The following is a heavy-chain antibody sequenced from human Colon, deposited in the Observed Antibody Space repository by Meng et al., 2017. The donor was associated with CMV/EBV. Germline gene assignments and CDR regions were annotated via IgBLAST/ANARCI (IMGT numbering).Heavy chain of an antibody. CDR1: GFTFSSYS. CDR2: ISRSSSYI. D-gene: IGHD1-26*01. CDR3: ARGDSGSYYYGDY. J-gene: IGHJ4*02. Sequence: VRWLVSRGCLVNAWGALILSCAASGFTFSSYSMNWVRQAPGKGLEWVSSISRSSSYIYYADSVKGRFTISRDNAKNSLYLQMNSLRAEDTAVYYCARGDSGSYYYGDYWGQGTLVTVSS. V-gene: IGHV3-21*01.